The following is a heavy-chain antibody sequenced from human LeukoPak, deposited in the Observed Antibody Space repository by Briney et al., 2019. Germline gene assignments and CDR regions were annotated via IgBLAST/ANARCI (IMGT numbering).Heavy chain of an antibody. D-gene: IGHD2-15*01. Sequence: SETLSLTCTVSGGSISTDDYYWTWVRQPPGKGLEWIESISYSGTTYYNPSLKSRVTMSVDTSKNQFSLQLSSVTAADTAVYYCARTYCRGGSCHFDYWGQGTLVTVSS. V-gene: IGHV4-39*01. J-gene: IGHJ4*02. CDR1: GGSISTDDYY. CDR2: ISYSGTT. CDR3: ARTYCRGGSCHFDY.